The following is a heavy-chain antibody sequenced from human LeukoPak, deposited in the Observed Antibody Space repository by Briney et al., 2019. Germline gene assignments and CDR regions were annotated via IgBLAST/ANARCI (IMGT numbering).Heavy chain of an antibody. V-gene: IGHV4-59*08. CDR2: FYYSGST. CDR1: GASISSYY. CDR3: ARQGDGGYTYGNFDS. D-gene: IGHD5-18*01. Sequence: SETLSLTCTVSGASISSYYWSWIRQPPGKGLEWIGYFYYSGSTNYNPSLKSRVTISVDTSKNQFSLRLSSVTAADTAVYYCARQGDGGYTYGNFDSWGQGTLVTVSS. J-gene: IGHJ4*02.